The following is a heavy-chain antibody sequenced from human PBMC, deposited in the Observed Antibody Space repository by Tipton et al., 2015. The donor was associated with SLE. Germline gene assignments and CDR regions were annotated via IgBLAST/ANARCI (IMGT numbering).Heavy chain of an antibody. CDR2: ISGDGITT. D-gene: IGHD1-26*01. CDR3: ARDARGSYYED. Sequence: SLRLSCAASGLTFSQYWMHWVRQVPGKGLVWVSHISGDGITTNYADSVKGRFTISRDNAKNSLYLQMNSLRAEDTAVYYCARDARGSYYEDWGQGTLVTVSS. J-gene: IGHJ4*02. V-gene: IGHV3-74*01. CDR1: GLTFSQYW.